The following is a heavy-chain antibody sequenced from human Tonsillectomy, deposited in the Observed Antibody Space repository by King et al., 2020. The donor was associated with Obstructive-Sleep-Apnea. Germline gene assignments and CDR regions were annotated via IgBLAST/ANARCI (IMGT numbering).Heavy chain of an antibody. D-gene: IGHD3-10*01. CDR1: GFTFDDYA. V-gene: IGHV3-43D*03. Sequence: VQLVESGGVVVQPGGSLRLSCAASGFTFDDYAMHWVRQAPWKGLEWVSLIRWDGGSTYYADSVKGRFTISRDNSKNSLYLQMNSLRAEDTALYYCAASLGGDNYYGSWGQGTMVTVSS. J-gene: IGHJ3*01. CDR2: IRWDGGST. CDR3: AASLGGDNYYGS.